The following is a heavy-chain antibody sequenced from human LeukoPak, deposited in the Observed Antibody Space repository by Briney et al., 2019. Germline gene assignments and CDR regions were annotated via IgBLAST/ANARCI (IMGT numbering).Heavy chain of an antibody. D-gene: IGHD6-19*01. CDR2: ISAGADVI. CDR1: GFSFRDYP. V-gene: IGHV3-23*01. CDR3: APDPIAVAGGFSLT. J-gene: IGHJ4*02. Sequence: GGSLRLSCEAAGFSFRDYPMGWVRRASGKRLEWVSGISAGADVIFYADPVKGRFTISRDNSKNTLYLQMNSLRAEDTAVYYCAPDPIAVAGGFSLTWGQGTLVTVSS.